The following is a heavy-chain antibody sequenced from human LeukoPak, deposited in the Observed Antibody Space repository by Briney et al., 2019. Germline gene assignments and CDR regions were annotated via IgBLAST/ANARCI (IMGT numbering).Heavy chain of an antibody. Sequence: PSETLSLTCTVSGGSISSYYWSWIRQPLGKGLEWIGYIYYSGSTNYNPSLKSRVTISVDTSKNQFSLKLSSVTAADTAVYYCARDITIFGVVMGQAFDIWGQGAMVTVSS. CDR3: ARDITIFGVVMGQAFDI. CDR2: IYYSGST. V-gene: IGHV4-59*01. J-gene: IGHJ3*02. CDR1: GGSISSYY. D-gene: IGHD3-3*01.